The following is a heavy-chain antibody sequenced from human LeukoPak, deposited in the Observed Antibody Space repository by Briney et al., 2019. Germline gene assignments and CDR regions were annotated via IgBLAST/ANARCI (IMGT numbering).Heavy chain of an antibody. CDR3: ARGRYAPYYYYYMDV. V-gene: IGHV4-34*01. CDR2: INHSGST. CDR1: GFNFSSYS. J-gene: IGHJ6*03. Sequence: GSLRLSCEGSGFNFSSYSMNWVRQPPGKGLEWIGEINHSGSTSYNPSLKSRVTISVDTSKNQFSLKLSSVTAADTAVYYCARGRYAPYYYYYMDVWGKGTTVTVSS. D-gene: IGHD2-8*01.